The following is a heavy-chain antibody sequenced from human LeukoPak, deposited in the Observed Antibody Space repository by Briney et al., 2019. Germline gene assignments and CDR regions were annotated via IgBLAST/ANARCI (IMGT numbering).Heavy chain of an antibody. D-gene: IGHD5-18*01. V-gene: IGHV3-23*01. CDR3: AKLGYSHPKGSFDY. CDR1: GFTFSSYA. J-gene: IGHJ4*02. Sequence: GGSPRLSCAASGFTFSSYAVSWVRQAPGKGLEWVSAISGSGGSTYYADSVKGRFTVSRDNSKNTLYLQMNSLRAEDTAVYYCAKLGYSHPKGSFDYWGQGTLVTVSS. CDR2: ISGSGGST.